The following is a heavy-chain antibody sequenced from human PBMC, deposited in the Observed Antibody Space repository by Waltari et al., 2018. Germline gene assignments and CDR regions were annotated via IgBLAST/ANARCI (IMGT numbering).Heavy chain of an antibody. CDR3: TRALYYDFWSGYSQYYYYGMDV. CDR2: IRSKAYGGTT. CDR1: GFTFGDYA. J-gene: IGHJ6*02. D-gene: IGHD3-3*01. V-gene: IGHV3-49*04. Sequence: EVQLVESGGGLVQPGRSLRVSCTASGFTFGDYAMSWVRKAPGKGLEGVGFIRSKAYGGTTEYAASVKGRFTISRDDSKSIAYLQMNSLKTEDTAVYYCTRALYYDFWSGYSQYYYYGMDVWGQGTTVTVSS.